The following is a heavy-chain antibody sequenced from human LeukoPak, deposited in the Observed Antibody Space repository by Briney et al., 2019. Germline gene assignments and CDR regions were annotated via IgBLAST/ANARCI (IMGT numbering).Heavy chain of an antibody. CDR1: GGSISSSSYY. V-gene: IGHV4-39*07. CDR3: ARDSGASVADWFDP. D-gene: IGHD2-15*01. J-gene: IGHJ5*02. Sequence: SETLSLTCTDSGGSISSSSYYWGWIRQPPGKGLEWIGSIYYSGSTYYNPSLKSRVTISVDTSKNQFSLKLSSVTAADTAVYYCARDSGASVADWFDPWGQGTLVTVSS. CDR2: IYYSGST.